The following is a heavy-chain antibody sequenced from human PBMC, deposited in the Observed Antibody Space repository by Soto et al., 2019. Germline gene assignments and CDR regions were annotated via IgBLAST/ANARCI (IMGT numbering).Heavy chain of an antibody. CDR3: AKDTRRGSPQNWFDP. Sequence: PGGSLRLSCAASGVTFSSYAMSWVRQAPGKGLEWVSAISGSGGSTYYADSVKGRFTISRDNSKNTLYLQMNSLRAEDTAVYYCAKDTRRGSPQNWFDPWGQGTLVTVSS. CDR2: ISGSGGST. J-gene: IGHJ5*02. CDR1: GVTFSSYA. D-gene: IGHD3-16*01. V-gene: IGHV3-23*01.